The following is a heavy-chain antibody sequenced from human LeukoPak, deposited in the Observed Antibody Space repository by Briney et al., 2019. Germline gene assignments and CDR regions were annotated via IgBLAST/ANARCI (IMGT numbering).Heavy chain of an antibody. V-gene: IGHV3-72*01. J-gene: IGHJ4*02. D-gene: IGHD2-21*02. CDR3: ARGRNLPYCGGDCYLFDY. CDR1: GFTFSDHY. CDR2: IRNKANSYTT. Sequence: PGGSLRLSCAASGFTFSDHYMDWVRQAPGKGLEWVGRIRNKANSYTTQYAASVKGRFTISRDDSQNSLYLQMNSLKTEDTAVYYCARGRNLPYCGGDCYLFDYWGQGTLVTVSS.